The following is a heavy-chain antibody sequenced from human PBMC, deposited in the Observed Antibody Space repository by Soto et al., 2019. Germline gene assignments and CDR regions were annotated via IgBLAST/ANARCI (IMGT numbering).Heavy chain of an antibody. CDR2: IYYSGST. J-gene: IGHJ2*01. CDR3: ARALLDIVVVVAAREDWYFDL. Sequence: SETLSLTCTVSGGSISSSSYYWGWIRQPPGKGLEWIGSIYYSGSTYYNPSLKSRVTISVDTSKNQFSLKLISVTAADTAVYYCARALLDIVVVVAAREDWYFDLWGRGTLVTVSS. CDR1: GGSISSSSYY. V-gene: IGHV4-39*01. D-gene: IGHD2-15*01.